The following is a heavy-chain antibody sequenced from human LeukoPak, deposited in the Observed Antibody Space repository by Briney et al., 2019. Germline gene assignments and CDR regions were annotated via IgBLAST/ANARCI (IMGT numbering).Heavy chain of an antibody. V-gene: IGHV1-58*02. CDR3: ARGGEMATIGPDY. J-gene: IGHJ4*02. Sequence: GASVKVSCKASGFTFTSSAMQWVRQARGQRLEWIGWIVVGSGNTNYAQKFQERVTITRDMSTSTAYMELSSLRSEDTAVYYCARGGEMATIGPDYWGQGTLVTVSS. CDR1: GFTFTSSA. CDR2: IVVGSGNT. D-gene: IGHD5-24*01.